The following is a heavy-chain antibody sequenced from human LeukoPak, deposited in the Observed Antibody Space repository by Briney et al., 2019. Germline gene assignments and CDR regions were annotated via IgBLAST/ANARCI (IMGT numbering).Heavy chain of an antibody. J-gene: IGHJ4*02. CDR1: GFTFSSYA. D-gene: IGHD6-19*01. CDR2: INEDGSQK. CDR3: ARDGGWHRFDY. V-gene: IGHV3-7*03. Sequence: GGSLRLSCAASGFTFSSYAMHWLRQAPEKGLEWVANINEDGSQKYYLGSVTGRFTISRDNAKNSLYLQMNSLSAEDTAMYYCARDGGWHRFDYWGQGTLVIVSS.